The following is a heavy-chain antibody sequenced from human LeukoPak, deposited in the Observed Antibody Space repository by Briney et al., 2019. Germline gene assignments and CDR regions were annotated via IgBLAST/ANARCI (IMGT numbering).Heavy chain of an antibody. Sequence: GGSLRLSCAASGFSVSSNYMGWVRQAPGRGLEWVSVIFSGGGAYYADSVKGRFTVSRDNSKNTVSLHMNSLRAEDTAIYYCVRERGSSGWATFDYWGQGTLVTVSS. CDR3: VRERGSSGWATFDY. CDR2: IFSGGGA. J-gene: IGHJ4*02. D-gene: IGHD6-19*01. CDR1: GFSVSSNY. V-gene: IGHV3-66*01.